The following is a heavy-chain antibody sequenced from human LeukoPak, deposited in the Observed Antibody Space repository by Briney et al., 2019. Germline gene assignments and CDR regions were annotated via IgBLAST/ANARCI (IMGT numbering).Heavy chain of an antibody. V-gene: IGHV4-39*01. D-gene: IGHD6-13*01. J-gene: IGHJ1*01. CDR2: IYYSGST. CDR1: GGSISSSSYY. Sequence: PSETLSLTCTVSGGSISSSSYYWGWIRQPPGKGLEWIGSIYYSGSTFYNPSLKSRVTISVDTSKNQFSLKLSSVTAADTAMYYCAALYSNSWNGYFQHWGQGTLVTVSS. CDR3: AALYSNSWNGYFQH.